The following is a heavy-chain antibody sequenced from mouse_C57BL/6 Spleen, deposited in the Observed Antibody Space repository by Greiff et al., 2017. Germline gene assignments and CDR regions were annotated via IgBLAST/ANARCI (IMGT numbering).Heavy chain of an antibody. CDR3: ARSYYDNLYFDY. Sequence: QVQLQQPGAELVMPGASVKLSCKASGYTFTSYWMHWVKQRPGQGLEWIGEIDPSDSYTNYNQKFKGKSTLTVDKSSSTAYMQLSSLTSEDSAVYYCARSYYDNLYFDYWGQGTTLTVSS. V-gene: IGHV1-69*01. CDR1: GYTFTSYW. J-gene: IGHJ2*01. CDR2: IDPSDSYT. D-gene: IGHD2-10*01.